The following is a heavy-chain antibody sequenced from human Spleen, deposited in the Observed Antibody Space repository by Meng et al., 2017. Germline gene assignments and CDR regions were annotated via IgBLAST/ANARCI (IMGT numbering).Heavy chain of an antibody. CDR3: ASQKRWDGYNSFKGYGMDV. J-gene: IGHJ6*02. V-gene: IGHV5-51*01. Sequence: GGSLRLSCKGSGYSFTSYWIGWVRQMPGKGLEWMGIIYPGDSDTRYSPSFQGQVTISADKSISTAYLQWSSLKASDTAMYYCASQKRWDGYNSFKGYGMDVWGQGTTVTVSS. CDR2: IYPGDSDT. D-gene: IGHD5-24*01. CDR1: GYSFTSYW.